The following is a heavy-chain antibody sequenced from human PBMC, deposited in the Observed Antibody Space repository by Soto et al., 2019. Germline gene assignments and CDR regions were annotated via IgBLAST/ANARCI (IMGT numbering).Heavy chain of an antibody. J-gene: IGHJ4*02. V-gene: IGHV4-39*01. D-gene: IGHD4-17*01. CDR2: MYYSGST. Sequence: SETLSLTCTVSGGSISSSSYYWGWIRQPPGKGLEWIGSMYYSGSTYYNPSLKSRVTISVDTSKNQFSLKLFSVTAADTAVYYCARRYGDYQMDYWGQGTLVTVSS. CDR1: GGSISSSSYY. CDR3: ARRYGDYQMDY.